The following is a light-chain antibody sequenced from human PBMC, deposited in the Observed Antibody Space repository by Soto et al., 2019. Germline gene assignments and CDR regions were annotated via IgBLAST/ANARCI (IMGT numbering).Light chain of an antibody. V-gene: IGKV3-11*01. J-gene: IGKJ4*01. CDR3: QQRSTWPLT. Sequence: EIVLTQSPDTLSLSPGERATLSCRASQNVGGYLAWYQQKPGQAPRLLIYDASNRATGIPARFSGSGSGTDVSLTISLLEPEDLAVYDCQQRSTWPLTFGGGTKVEIK. CDR2: DAS. CDR1: QNVGGY.